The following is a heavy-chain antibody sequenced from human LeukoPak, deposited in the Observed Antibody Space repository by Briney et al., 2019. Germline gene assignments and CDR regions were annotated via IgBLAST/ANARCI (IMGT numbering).Heavy chain of an antibody. CDR1: GFTVSSYY. V-gene: IGHV3-53*01. D-gene: IGHD3-22*01. J-gene: IGHJ4*02. Sequence: GGSLRLSCAASGFTVSSYYMNWVRQAPGKELEWVSVIYTGGGRYYADSVRGRFTISRDTSKNMVFLQMNSLRVEDTAVCYCAKDGSYYYDSSGYCDYWGQGTLVTVSS. CDR2: IYTGGGR. CDR3: AKDGSYYYDSSGYCDY.